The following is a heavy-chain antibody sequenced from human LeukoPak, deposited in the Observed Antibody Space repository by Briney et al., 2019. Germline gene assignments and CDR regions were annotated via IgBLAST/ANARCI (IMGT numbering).Heavy chain of an antibody. D-gene: IGHD6-19*01. V-gene: IGHV3-30*18. J-gene: IGHJ4*02. CDR3: AKDRQWLAYYFDY. Sequence: GRSLRLSCAASGFTFSSYGMHWVRQAPGKGLEWVAVISYDGSNKYYADSVKGRFTISRDNSKNTLYLQMNSLRAEDTAVYYCAKDRQWLAYYFDYWGQGTLVTVSS. CDR2: ISYDGSNK. CDR1: GFTFSSYG.